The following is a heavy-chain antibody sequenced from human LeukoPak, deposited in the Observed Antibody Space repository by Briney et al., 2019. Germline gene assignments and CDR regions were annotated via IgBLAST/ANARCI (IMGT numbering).Heavy chain of an antibody. V-gene: IGHV3-21*01. CDR2: ISSSSSYI. J-gene: IGHJ4*02. CDR1: GFTFSSYS. Sequence: GGSLRLSCAASGFTFSSYSMNWVRQAPGKGLEWVSSISSSSSYIYYADSVKGRFTTSRDNAKNSLYLQMNSLRAEDTAVYYCASWDPRWAVAGSTFDYWGQGTLVTVSS. CDR3: ASWDPRWAVAGSTFDY. D-gene: IGHD6-19*01.